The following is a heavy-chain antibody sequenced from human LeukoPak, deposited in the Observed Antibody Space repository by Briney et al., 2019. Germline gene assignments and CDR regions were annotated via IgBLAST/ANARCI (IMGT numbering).Heavy chain of an antibody. D-gene: IGHD6-13*01. V-gene: IGHV4-39*01. J-gene: IGHJ3*02. Sequence: SETLSLTCTVSGGSISSSSYYWGWIRQPPGKGLEWIGSIYYSGSTYYNPSLKSRVTISVDTSKNQFSLKLSSVTAADTAVYCCARLVVNAFDIWGQGTMVTVSS. CDR3: ARLVVNAFDI. CDR1: GGSISSSSYY. CDR2: IYYSGST.